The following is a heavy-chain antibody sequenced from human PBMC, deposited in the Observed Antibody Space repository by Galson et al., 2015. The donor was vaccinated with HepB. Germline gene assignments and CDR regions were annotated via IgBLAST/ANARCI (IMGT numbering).Heavy chain of an antibody. CDR2: TKFSGST. Sequence: SETLSLTCGVYNGSFSGHYWSWIRQPPGKGLEWIGITKFSGSTTYNPSFNNRVSVSLGPSENQFSLRLNSVTAADSAVYYCARSRSGSYRLIYFDVWGQGLLVTVSS. V-gene: IGHV4-34*01. CDR1: NGSFSGHY. J-gene: IGHJ4*02. D-gene: IGHD1-26*01. CDR3: ARSRSGSYRLIYFDV.